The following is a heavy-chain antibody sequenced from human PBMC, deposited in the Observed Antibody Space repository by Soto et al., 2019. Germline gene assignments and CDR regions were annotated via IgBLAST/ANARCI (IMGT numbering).Heavy chain of an antibody. D-gene: IGHD6-19*01. CDR1: GYIFTDCY. V-gene: IGHV1-69*13. Sequence: GASVKVSCKSSGYIFTDCYIHWVRQAPGQGLEWMGGIIPIFGTANYAQKFQGRVTITADESTSTAYMELSSLRSEDTAVYYCARSPHVVAGSYYFDYWGQGTLVTVSS. CDR2: IIPIFGTA. J-gene: IGHJ4*02. CDR3: ARSPHVVAGSYYFDY.